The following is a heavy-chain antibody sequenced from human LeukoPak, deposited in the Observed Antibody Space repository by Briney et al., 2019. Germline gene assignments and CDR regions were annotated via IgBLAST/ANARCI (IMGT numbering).Heavy chain of an antibody. V-gene: IGHV4-4*02. CDR2: ITYSGST. D-gene: IGHD3-10*01. J-gene: IGHJ4*02. CDR3: ARHGGSYSFDY. Sequence: SGTLSLTCGVSGGSISNTNWWTWVRQPPGKGLEWIGFITYSGSTNYNPSLKSRVTMSVDTSKNQFSLKLTSVTAADAAVYYCARHGGSYSFDYWGQGTLVTVSS. CDR1: GGSISNTNW.